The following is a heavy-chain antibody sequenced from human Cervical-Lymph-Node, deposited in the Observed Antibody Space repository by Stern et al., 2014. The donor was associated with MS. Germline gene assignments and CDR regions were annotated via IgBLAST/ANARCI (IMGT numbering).Heavy chain of an antibody. V-gene: IGHV4-61*02. D-gene: IGHD1-26*01. CDR2: LHASGAP. Sequence: VQLVESGPGLVKPSQTLSLTCTVSGASISSGTSYWSWIRQPAGGGLEWIGRLHASGAPYYNPSLKSRVTISGVTSKNQFSLNLNSVTAADTAVYYCARGHWELLGNNYFDSWGQGTLVTVSS. CDR1: GASISSGTSY. CDR3: ARGHWELLGNNYFDS. J-gene: IGHJ4*02.